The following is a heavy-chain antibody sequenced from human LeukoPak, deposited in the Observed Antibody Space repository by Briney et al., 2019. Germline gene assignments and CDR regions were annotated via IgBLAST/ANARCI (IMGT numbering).Heavy chain of an antibody. CDR1: GYTFTDYY. CDR2: LNPDSGAS. J-gene: IGHJ4*02. Sequence: GASVKVSCKASGYTFTDYYMHWVRQAPGQGLEWMGWLNPDSGASKSAQKFQGRVTMTRDTSISTAHMELSSLRADDTALCFCAGEYCSGAACYKSFDYWGQGTLVTVSS. V-gene: IGHV1-2*02. CDR3: AGEYCSGAACYKSFDY. D-gene: IGHD2-15*01.